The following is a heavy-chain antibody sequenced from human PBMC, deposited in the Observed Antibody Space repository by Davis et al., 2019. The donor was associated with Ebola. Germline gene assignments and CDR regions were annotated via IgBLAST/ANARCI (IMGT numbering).Heavy chain of an antibody. D-gene: IGHD3-10*01. CDR1: GFIFNSYW. Sequence: PGGSLRLSCAASGFIFNSYWMSWVRQAPGKGLEWVANIKHDGSETYYVDSMKGRFTISRDNAKNSLYLQMNSLRAEDTAVYYCARGITVVRGVRMLYDYWGQGTLVTVSS. CDR2: IKHDGSET. V-gene: IGHV3-7*04. CDR3: ARGITVVRGVRMLYDY. J-gene: IGHJ4*02.